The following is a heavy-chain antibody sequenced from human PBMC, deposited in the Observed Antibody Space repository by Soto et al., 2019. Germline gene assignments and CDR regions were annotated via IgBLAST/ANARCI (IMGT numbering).Heavy chain of an antibody. CDR2: MNPNSGKT. J-gene: IGHJ3*02. D-gene: IGHD3-16*02. V-gene: IGHV1-8*01. CDR1: GYTFTSYD. Sequence: ASVKVSCKASGYTFTSYDINWVRQATGQGLEWMGWMNPNSGKTGYAQKFQGRVTMTRNTSISTAYMELSSLRSEDTAVYYCARGRGYDYIWGSYRYTGAFDIWGQGTMVTVSS. CDR3: ARGRGYDYIWGSYRYTGAFDI.